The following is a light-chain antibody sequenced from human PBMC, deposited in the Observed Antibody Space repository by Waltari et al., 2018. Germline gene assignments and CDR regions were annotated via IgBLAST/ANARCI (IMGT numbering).Light chain of an antibody. CDR1: QRISTY. CDR3: QQTYSMPWT. CDR2: FAS. J-gene: IGKJ1*01. Sequence: DFQMTQSPSSLSASVGDRFTITCRASQRISTYLNWYQQKLGEFPRLLIFFASSLQSGVPSRVSGSGSGTDFTLTISTLQPEDFATYYCQQTYSMPWTFGQGTNVEIK. V-gene: IGKV1-39*01.